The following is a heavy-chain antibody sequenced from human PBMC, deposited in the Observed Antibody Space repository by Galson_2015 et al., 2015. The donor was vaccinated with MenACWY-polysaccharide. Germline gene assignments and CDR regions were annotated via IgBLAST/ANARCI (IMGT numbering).Heavy chain of an antibody. CDR1: GFSFRDYY. V-gene: IGHV3-11*04. Sequence: SLRLSCAAPGFSFRDYYMSWIRQAPGKGLEWVSYISGTSSTIHYSESVEGQFTISRDNAKNSLFLEMNSLRAEDTAVFYCARAYCDRITCYGMDVWGQGTTVAVSS. CDR3: ARAYCDRITCYGMDV. D-gene: IGHD2/OR15-2a*01. CDR2: ISGTSSTI. J-gene: IGHJ6*02.